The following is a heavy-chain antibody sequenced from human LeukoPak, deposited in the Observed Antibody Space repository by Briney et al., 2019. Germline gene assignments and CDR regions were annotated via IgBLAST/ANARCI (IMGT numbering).Heavy chain of an antibody. CDR1: GFTVSSNY. CDR3: AREGYDFLSGPYYYYMDV. CDR2: IYSGGST. V-gene: IGHV3-66*02. Sequence: PGGSLRLSCAASGFTVSSNYMSWVRQAPGKGLEWVSVIYSGGSTYYAASVKGRFTISRDNSKNTLYLQMNSLRAEDTAVYYCAREGYDFLSGPYYYYMDVWGKGTTVTVSS. D-gene: IGHD3-3*01. J-gene: IGHJ6*03.